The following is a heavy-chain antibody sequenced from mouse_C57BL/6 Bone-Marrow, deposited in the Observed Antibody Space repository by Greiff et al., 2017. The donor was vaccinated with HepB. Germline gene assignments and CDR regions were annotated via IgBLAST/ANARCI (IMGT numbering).Heavy chain of an antibody. D-gene: IGHD2-2*01. V-gene: IGHV5-6*01. CDR2: ISSGGSDT. CDR3: ARLVTSFAY. CDR1: GFTFSSYG. Sequence: VHVKQSGGDLVKPGGSLKLSCAASGFTFSSYGMSWVRQTPDKRLEWVATISSGGSDTYYPDSVKGRFTISRDNAKNTLYLQMRSLKSEDTAMYYCARLVTSFAYWGQGTLVTVSA. J-gene: IGHJ3*01.